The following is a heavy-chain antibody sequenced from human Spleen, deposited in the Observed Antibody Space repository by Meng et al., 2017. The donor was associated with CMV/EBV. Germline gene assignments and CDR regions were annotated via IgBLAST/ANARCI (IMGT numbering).Heavy chain of an antibody. CDR3: ARISGINYGMDV. J-gene: IGHJ6*02. D-gene: IGHD1-26*01. Sequence: GPTLVKPTQTLTLTCTFSGFSLSTSGMRVSWIRQPPGKALEWLARIDWDDDKFYSTSLKTRLTISKDTSKNQVVLTMTKMDPGDTGTYYCARISGINYGMDVWGQGTTVTVSS. CDR2: IDWDDDK. V-gene: IGHV2-70D*14. CDR1: GFSLSTSGMR.